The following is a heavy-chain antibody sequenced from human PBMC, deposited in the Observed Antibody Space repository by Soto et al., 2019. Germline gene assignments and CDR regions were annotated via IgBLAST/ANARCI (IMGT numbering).Heavy chain of an antibody. CDR3: ARVGITMVRGVYYYGMDV. Sequence: SDTLSLTCVLYGGAFSVNYWSWIRQPPGKGLEWIGEINHSGSTNYNPSLKSRVTISVDTSKNQFSLKLSSVTAADTAVYYCARVGITMVRGVYYYGMDVWGQGTTVT. CDR1: GGAFSVNY. D-gene: IGHD3-10*01. V-gene: IGHV4-34*01. CDR2: INHSGST. J-gene: IGHJ6*02.